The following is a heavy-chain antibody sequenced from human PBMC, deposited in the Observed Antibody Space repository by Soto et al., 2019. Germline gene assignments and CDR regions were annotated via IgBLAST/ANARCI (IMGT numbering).Heavy chain of an antibody. Sequence: SETLSLTCSVSGDSLSSGGYSWTWIRQPPGKGLEWIGYIYYSGSTNYNPSLKSRVTISLDTSKSQFSLKLTSVTATGTAVYYCARQGFGALHGLVDVWGQGTTVTVSS. CDR3: ARQGFGALHGLVDV. CDR2: IYYSGST. J-gene: IGHJ6*02. CDR1: GDSLSSGGYS. D-gene: IGHD3-10*01. V-gene: IGHV4-61*08.